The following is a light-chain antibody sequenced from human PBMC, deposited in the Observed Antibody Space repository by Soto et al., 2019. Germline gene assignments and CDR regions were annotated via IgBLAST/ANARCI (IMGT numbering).Light chain of an antibody. Sequence: ETVMTQSPVTLSVSPGEIATLSCRAGQGVTTNFAWYRQKSGPSPRLLIYDVSIRATGVPARFSATGSETDFTLTISGLQSEDSAVYFCQQYNNWPFSFGHGTRLEIK. CDR2: DVS. CDR3: QQYNNWPFS. CDR1: QGVTTN. J-gene: IGKJ5*01. V-gene: IGKV3-15*01.